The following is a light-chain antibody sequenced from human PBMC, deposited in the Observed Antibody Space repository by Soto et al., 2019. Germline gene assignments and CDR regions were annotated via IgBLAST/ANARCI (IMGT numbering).Light chain of an antibody. CDR3: SSYTSSSTLYV. J-gene: IGLJ1*01. CDR1: SSDVGGYNY. Sequence: QSALTQPASVSGSPGQSLTISCTGTSSDVGGYNYVSWYQQHPGKAPKLMIYDVSNRPSGVSNRFSGSKSGNTASLTISGLQAEDEADYYCSSYTSSSTLYVLGTGTKLTVL. CDR2: DVS. V-gene: IGLV2-14*01.